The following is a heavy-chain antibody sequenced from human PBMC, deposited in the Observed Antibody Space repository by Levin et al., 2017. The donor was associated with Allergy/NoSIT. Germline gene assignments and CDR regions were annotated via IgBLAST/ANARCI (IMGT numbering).Heavy chain of an antibody. J-gene: IGHJ3*02. V-gene: IGHV1-2*02. Sequence: ASVKVSCKASGYTFTNYYMHWVRQAPGQGLEWMGWINPYSGGTNYAQKFQGRVTMTRDTSISTAYMDLSRLRSDDTAVYYCARIARGFAPVVPITGDYTFDIWGQGTTVTVSS. CDR1: GYTFTNYY. CDR3: ARIARGFAPVVPITGDYTFDI. CDR2: INPYSGGT. D-gene: IGHD3-22*01.